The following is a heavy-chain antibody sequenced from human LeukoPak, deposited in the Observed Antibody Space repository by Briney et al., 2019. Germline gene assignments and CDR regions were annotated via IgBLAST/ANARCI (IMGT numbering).Heavy chain of an antibody. CDR1: GFTFSSYA. J-gene: IGHJ4*02. D-gene: IGHD3-22*01. CDR2: ISYDGSNK. V-gene: IGHV3-30*04. CDR3: ARGPLQYYYDSSGYYIFDY. Sequence: PGGSLRLSCAASGFTFSSYAMHWVRQAPGKGLEWVAVISYDGSNKYYADSVKGRFTISRDNSKNTLYLQMNSLRAEDTAVYYCARGPLQYYYDSSGYYIFDYWGQGTLVTVSS.